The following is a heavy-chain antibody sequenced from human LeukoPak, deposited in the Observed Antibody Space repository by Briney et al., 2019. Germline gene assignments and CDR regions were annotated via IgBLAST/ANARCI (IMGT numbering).Heavy chain of an antibody. J-gene: IGHJ6*02. CDR2: IYYSGST. Sequence: PSQTLSLTCTVSGGSISSSSYYWGWIRQPPGKGLEWIGSIYYSGSTYYNPSLKSRVTISVDTSKNQFSLKLSSVTAADTAVYYCARLVAADGMDVWGQGTTVTVSS. CDR3: ARLVAADGMDV. V-gene: IGHV4-39*01. D-gene: IGHD2-15*01. CDR1: GGSISSSSYY.